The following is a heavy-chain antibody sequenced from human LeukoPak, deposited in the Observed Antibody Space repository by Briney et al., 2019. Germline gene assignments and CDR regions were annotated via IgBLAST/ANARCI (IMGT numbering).Heavy chain of an antibody. CDR1: GFTFPSYA. Sequence: GGSLRLSCAASGFTFPSYAMNWVRQAPGKGLEWVSGIGAGGGRTKIADSVNGRFTISRDNSKNTLFLQMDSLRPDDTAIYYCARADGDHLFYYYMDVWGKGTTVTVSS. V-gene: IGHV3-23*01. D-gene: IGHD1-14*01. CDR3: ARADGDHLFYYYMDV. J-gene: IGHJ6*03. CDR2: IGAGGGRT.